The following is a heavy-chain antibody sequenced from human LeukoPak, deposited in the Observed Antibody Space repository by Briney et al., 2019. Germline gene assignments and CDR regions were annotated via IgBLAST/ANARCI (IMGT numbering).Heavy chain of an antibody. CDR1: GYTFTSHW. CDR2: INPSDGSI. V-gene: IGHV1-46*01. J-gene: IGHJ4*02. Sequence: RASVKVSCKASGYTFTSHWIQWVRQAPGQGLEWMGLINPSDGSIAYAHRFQGRVTITRDTSASTAYMELSSLRSEDTAVYYCARDYGSSSWFPFDYWGQGTLVTVSS. CDR3: ARDYGSSSWFPFDY. D-gene: IGHD6-13*01.